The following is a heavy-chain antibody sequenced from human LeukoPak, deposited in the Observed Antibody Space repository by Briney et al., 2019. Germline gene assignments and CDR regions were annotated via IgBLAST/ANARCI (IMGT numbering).Heavy chain of an antibody. Sequence: ASVKVSCKASGYTFTNYDISWVRQAPGQGLEWMGWISAYNGNTNYAQKLQGRVTMTTDTSTSTAYMELRSLRSDDTAVYYCARVRDAADAFDIWGQGTMVTVSS. CDR2: ISAYNGNT. V-gene: IGHV1-18*01. J-gene: IGHJ3*02. D-gene: IGHD6-25*01. CDR1: GYTFTNYD. CDR3: ARVRDAADAFDI.